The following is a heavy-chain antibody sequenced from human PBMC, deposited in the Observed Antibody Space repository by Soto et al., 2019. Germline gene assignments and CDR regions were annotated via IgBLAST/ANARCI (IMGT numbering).Heavy chain of an antibody. V-gene: IGHV3-53*01. CDR3: ARDNGAVAGFDY. D-gene: IGHD6-19*01. CDR2: IYSGGST. J-gene: IGHJ4*02. Sequence: GGSLRLSCVASGFTVSSNYMSWVRQAPGKGLEWVSVIYSGGSTYYADSVKGRFTISRDNSKNTLYLQMNSLRAEDTAVYYCARDNGAVAGFDYWGQGTLVTVSS. CDR1: GFTVSSNY.